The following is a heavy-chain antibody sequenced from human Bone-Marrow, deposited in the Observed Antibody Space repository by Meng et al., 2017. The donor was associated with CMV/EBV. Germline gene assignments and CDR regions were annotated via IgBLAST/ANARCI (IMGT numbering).Heavy chain of an antibody. V-gene: IGHV3-30*02. J-gene: IGHJ4*02. CDR2: IRYDGSNK. CDR3: AKDSPERFRIYYGSGTPPASY. Sequence: GESLKISCAASGFTFSSYGMHWVRQAPGKGLEWVAFIRYDGSNKYYADSVKGRFTISRDNSKNTLYLQMNSLRAEDTAVYYCAKDSPERFRIYYGSGTPPASYWGQGTRVTGSS. CDR1: GFTFSSYG. D-gene: IGHD3-10*01.